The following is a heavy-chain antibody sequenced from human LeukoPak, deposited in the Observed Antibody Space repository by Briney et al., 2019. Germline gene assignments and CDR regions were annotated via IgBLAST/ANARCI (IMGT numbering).Heavy chain of an antibody. CDR1: GFTFSSYG. D-gene: IGHD3-9*01. CDR2: ISGSGGST. CDR3: AKDRGLRYFDWSLVDY. J-gene: IGHJ4*02. V-gene: IGHV3-23*01. Sequence: PGGSLRLSCAASGFTFSSYGMSWVRQAPGKGLEWVSAISGSGGSTYYADSVKGRFTISRDNSKNTLYLQMNSLRAEDTAVYYCAKDRGLRYFDWSLVDYWGQGTLVTVSS.